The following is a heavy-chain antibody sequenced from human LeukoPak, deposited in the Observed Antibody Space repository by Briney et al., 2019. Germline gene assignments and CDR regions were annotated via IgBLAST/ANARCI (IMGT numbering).Heavy chain of an antibody. V-gene: IGHV1-18*01. CDR1: GYTFTSYA. CDR2: ISAQHGQT. Sequence: ASVKVSCKASGYTFTSYAMNWVRQAPGQGLEWMGWISAQHGQTEYAPNSQDRVTMTTDTYTNTAYIELRSLRSDDTAVYYCAGSLGYCTSNVCYLKYWGQGTLVTVSS. D-gene: IGHD2-8*01. J-gene: IGHJ4*02. CDR3: AGSLGYCTSNVCYLKY.